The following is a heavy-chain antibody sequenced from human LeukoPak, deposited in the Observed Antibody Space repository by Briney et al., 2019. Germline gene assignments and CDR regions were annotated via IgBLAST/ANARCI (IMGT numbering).Heavy chain of an antibody. CDR2: IYHSGST. CDR1: GGSISSGGYS. Sequence: SETLSLTCAVSGGSISSGGYSWSWSRQPPGKGLEWIGYIYHSGSTYYNPSLKSRVTISVDRSKNQFSLKLSSVTAADTAVYYCDRGVTRGTIFGVVIIPDSSPNWFDPWGQGTLVTVSS. J-gene: IGHJ5*02. D-gene: IGHD3-3*01. CDR3: DRGVTRGTIFGVVIIPDSSPNWFDP. V-gene: IGHV4-30-2*01.